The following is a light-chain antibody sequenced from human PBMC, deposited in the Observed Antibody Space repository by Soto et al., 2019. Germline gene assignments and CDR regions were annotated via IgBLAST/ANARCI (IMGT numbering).Light chain of an antibody. CDR2: KVT. V-gene: IGLV2-8*01. J-gene: IGLJ2*01. CDR3: SSYTSNYIVV. CDR1: NSDVGGYNY. Sequence: QSALTQPPSASGSPGQSVAISCTGTNSDVGGYNYVSWYQHHPGKVPKLMIYKVTKRPSGVPDRFSGSKSGNTASLTVSGLQAEDEAEYYCSSYTSNYIVVLGGGTKLTVL.